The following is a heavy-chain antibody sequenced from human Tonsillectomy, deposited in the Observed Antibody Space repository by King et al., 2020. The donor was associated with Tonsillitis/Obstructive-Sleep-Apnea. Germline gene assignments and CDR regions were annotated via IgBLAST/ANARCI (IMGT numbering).Heavy chain of an antibody. Sequence: VQLVESGAEVKKPGASVMVSCKASGYTFSSYGIIWVRQAPGQGLEWMGWISVYKDNTNYAQKFQGRVTMTTDTSRSTAYMELRSLRSDDTALYYCARGPRYCSSTSGYKDYYYYMDVWGKGTTVTVSS. CDR2: ISVYKDNT. CDR1: GYTFSSYG. CDR3: ARGPRYCSSTSGYKDYYYYMDV. D-gene: IGHD2-2*02. J-gene: IGHJ6*03. V-gene: IGHV1-18*01.